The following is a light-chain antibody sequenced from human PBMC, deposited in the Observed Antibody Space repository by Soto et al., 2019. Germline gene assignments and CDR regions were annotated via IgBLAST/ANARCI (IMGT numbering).Light chain of an antibody. J-gene: IGKJ1*01. CDR2: GAS. CDR1: QIVSSN. Sequence: EIVMTQSPATLSVSPGERATLSCRASQIVSSNLAWYQQKPGQAPRLLIYGASTRATGIPARFSGSGSGTEFTLTISSLQSEDFAVYYCQQYNSWPTFGQGTKVDIK. CDR3: QQYNSWPT. V-gene: IGKV3-15*01.